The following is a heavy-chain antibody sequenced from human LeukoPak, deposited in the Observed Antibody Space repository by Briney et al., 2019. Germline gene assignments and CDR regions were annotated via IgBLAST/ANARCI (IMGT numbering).Heavy chain of an antibody. D-gene: IGHD3-3*01. CDR1: GGSFSGYY. CDR2: INHSGST. Sequence: SETLSLTCAVYGGSFSGYYWSWIRQPPGKGLEWIGEINHSGSTNYNPSLKSRVTISVDTSKNQFSLKLSSVTAADTAVYYCARGPSSYDFWSGYTEYYFDYWGQGTLVTVSS. V-gene: IGHV4-34*01. CDR3: ARGPSSYDFWSGYTEYYFDY. J-gene: IGHJ4*02.